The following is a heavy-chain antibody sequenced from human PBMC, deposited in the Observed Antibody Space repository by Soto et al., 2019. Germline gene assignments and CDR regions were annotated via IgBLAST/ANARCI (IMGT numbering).Heavy chain of an antibody. V-gene: IGHV1-3*01. D-gene: IGHD3-22*01. J-gene: IGHJ4*02. CDR2: INAGKGNT. CDR1: GYTFTSYA. Sequence: QVQLVQSGAEVKKPGASVKVSCKASGYTFTSYAMHWVRQAPGQRLEWKGWINAGKGNTKYSQKYQGRVTIPRDTPERKAYMEPSSLRSEDTAVYYCARECSGYCYELDCWGQATLVTVSS. CDR3: ARECSGYCYELDC.